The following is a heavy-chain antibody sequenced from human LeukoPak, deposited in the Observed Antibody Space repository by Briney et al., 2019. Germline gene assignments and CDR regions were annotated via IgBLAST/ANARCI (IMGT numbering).Heavy chain of an antibody. CDR3: ARVAPGGNWGPSSRPRYYFDY. J-gene: IGHJ4*02. CDR1: GGSISSGGYY. D-gene: IGHD4-23*01. Sequence: SETLSLTCTVSGGSISSGGYYWSWIRQPPGKGLEWIGYIYHSGSTYYNPSLKSRVTISVDRSKNQFSLKLSSVTAADTAVYYCARVAPGGNWGPSSRPRYYFDYWGQGTLVTVSS. CDR2: IYHSGST. V-gene: IGHV4-30-2*01.